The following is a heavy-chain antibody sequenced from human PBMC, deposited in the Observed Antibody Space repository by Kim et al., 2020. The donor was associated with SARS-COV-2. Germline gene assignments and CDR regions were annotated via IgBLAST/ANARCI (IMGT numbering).Heavy chain of an antibody. D-gene: IGHD7-27*01. J-gene: IGHJ4*02. V-gene: IGHV4-39*01. CDR3: ARLPLGLGYFDY. Sequence: SHNPSLKRRVTRAVDTSKNQFSRTLSSVTAADTAVYYCARLPLGLGYFDYWGQGTLVTVSS.